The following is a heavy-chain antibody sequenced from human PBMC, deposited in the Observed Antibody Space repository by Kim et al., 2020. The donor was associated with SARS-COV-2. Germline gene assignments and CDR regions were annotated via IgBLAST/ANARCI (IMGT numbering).Heavy chain of an antibody. Sequence: GGSLRLSCSASGFTFSSYAMHWVRQAPGKGLEYVSAISSNGGSTYYADSVKGRFIISRDNSKNTLYLQMSSLRAEDTAVYYCVKEPSYYYDSSGYPDYWGQGTLVTVSS. CDR2: ISSNGGST. CDR3: VKEPSYYYDSSGYPDY. V-gene: IGHV3-64D*06. CDR1: GFTFSSYA. D-gene: IGHD3-22*01. J-gene: IGHJ4*02.